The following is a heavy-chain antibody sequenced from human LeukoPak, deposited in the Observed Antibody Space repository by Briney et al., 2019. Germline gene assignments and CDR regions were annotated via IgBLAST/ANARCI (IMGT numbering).Heavy chain of an antibody. CDR2: ISHTRTT. CDR3: ARGGYSSSTPYDY. V-gene: IGHV4-38-2*02. CDR1: GYPISNGYY. Sequence: SETLSLTCTVSGYPISNGYYWGWIRQPPGKGLEWIGSISHTRTTYYSPSLKSRVTISVDTSKNQFSLKLSSVTAADTAVYYCARGGYSSSTPYDYWGQGTLVTVSS. D-gene: IGHD6-6*01. J-gene: IGHJ4*02.